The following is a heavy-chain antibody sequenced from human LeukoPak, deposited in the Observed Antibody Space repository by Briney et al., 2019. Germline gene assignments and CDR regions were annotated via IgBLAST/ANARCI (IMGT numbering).Heavy chain of an antibody. CDR2: ISSSGYTT. Sequence: GGSLRLSCAASGFTFSDYYMSWIRQTPGKGLEWVSYISSSGYTTYHADSVKGRFTISRDNAKSSLYLQMNSLRAEDTAVYYCARNYGSGSYYHVPVDYWGQGTLVTVSS. J-gene: IGHJ4*02. D-gene: IGHD3-10*01. CDR3: ARNYGSGSYYHVPVDY. CDR1: GFTFSDYY. V-gene: IGHV3-11*01.